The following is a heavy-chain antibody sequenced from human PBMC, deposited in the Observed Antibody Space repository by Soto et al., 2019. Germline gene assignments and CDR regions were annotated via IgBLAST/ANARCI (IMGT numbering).Heavy chain of an antibody. CDR2: INSDGSST. Sequence: EVQLVESGGGLVQPGGSLRLSCAASGFTFSSYWMHWVRQAPGKGLVWVSRINSDGSSTSYADSVKGRFTISRDNAKNTQYLQMNSLSAEDTAVYYCAREGGNTAMDGFDIWGQGTMVTVSS. J-gene: IGHJ3*02. V-gene: IGHV3-74*01. CDR3: AREGGNTAMDGFDI. CDR1: GFTFSSYW. D-gene: IGHD5-18*01.